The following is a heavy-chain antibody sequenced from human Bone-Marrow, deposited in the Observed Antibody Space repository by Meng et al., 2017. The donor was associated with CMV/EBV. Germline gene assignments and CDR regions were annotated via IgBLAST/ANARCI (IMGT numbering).Heavy chain of an antibody. Sequence: SGYTFTSYGISWVRQAPGQGLEWMGWISAYNGNTNYAQKLQGRVTMTTDTSTSTAYMELRSLRSDDTAVYYCVRDLDWRPYGGNLGYWGQGTLVTVSS. D-gene: IGHD4-23*01. CDR3: VRDLDWRPYGGNLGY. J-gene: IGHJ4*02. V-gene: IGHV1-18*01. CDR2: ISAYNGNT. CDR1: GYTFTSYG.